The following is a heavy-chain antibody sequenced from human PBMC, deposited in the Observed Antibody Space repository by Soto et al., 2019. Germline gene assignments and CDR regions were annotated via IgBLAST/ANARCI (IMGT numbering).Heavy chain of an antibody. V-gene: IGHV4-59*08. D-gene: IGHD2-15*01. CDR1: GGSISSYY. Sequence: QVQLQKSGPGLVKPSETLSLTCTVSGGSISSYYWSWIQQPPEKGLEWIGYIYYSGSTNYNPSLKSRVTISVDTSKNQFSLKLSYVTAADTAVYYCARTARVVKGQWYFDLWGHGTLVTVSS. CDR3: ARTARVVKGQWYFDL. CDR2: IYYSGST. J-gene: IGHJ2*01.